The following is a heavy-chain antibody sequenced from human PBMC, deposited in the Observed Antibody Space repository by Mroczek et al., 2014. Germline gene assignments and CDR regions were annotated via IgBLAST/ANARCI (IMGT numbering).Heavy chain of an antibody. Sequence: VQLVGGLGEAWSSLGGPVRLSCAASGFTFSSYWMSWVRQAPGKGLEWVANIKQDGSEKYYVDSVKGRFTISRDNAKNSLYLQMNSLRAEDTAVYYCARAGATYYYDSSGYYGPTAVGYFDYWGQGTLVTVSS. V-gene: IGHV3-7*01. J-gene: IGHJ4*02. CDR2: IKQDGSEK. D-gene: IGHD3-22*01. CDR1: GFTFSSYW. CDR3: ARAGATYYYDSSGYYGPTAVGYFDY.